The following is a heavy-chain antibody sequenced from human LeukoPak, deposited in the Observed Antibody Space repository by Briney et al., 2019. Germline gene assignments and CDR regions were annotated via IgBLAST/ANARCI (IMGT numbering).Heavy chain of an antibody. D-gene: IGHD3-3*01. CDR2: FDPEDGET. CDR1: VYTLTQLS. CDR3: ATDRYGTRFLDY. J-gene: IGHJ4*02. Sequence: GASVTVSCKLSVYTLTQLSIHWVRQAPGKGREWMGGFDPEDGETIYAQKFQGRVTMTEDTSTDTAYMELSSLRSEDTAVYYCATDRYGTRFLDYWGQGTLVTVSS. V-gene: IGHV1-24*01.